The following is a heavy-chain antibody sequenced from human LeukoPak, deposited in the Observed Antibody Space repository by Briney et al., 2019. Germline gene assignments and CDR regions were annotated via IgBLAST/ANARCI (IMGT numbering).Heavy chain of an antibody. CDR3: ARDVDGMDV. Sequence: GASVEVSCKASEYTFTGYYMHWVRQAPGQGLEWMGWIKPNSGGTNYAQKFQGRVTMTRDTSISTAYMELNRLRSDDTAVYYCARDVDGMDVWGQGTTVTVSS. V-gene: IGHV1-2*02. CDR1: EYTFTGYY. J-gene: IGHJ6*02. CDR2: IKPNSGGT.